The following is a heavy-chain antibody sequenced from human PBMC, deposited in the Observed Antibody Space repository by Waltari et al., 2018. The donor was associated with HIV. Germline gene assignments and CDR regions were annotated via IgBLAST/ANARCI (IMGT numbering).Heavy chain of an antibody. D-gene: IGHD6-19*01. V-gene: IGHV1-46*01. CDR2: INPSGGST. J-gene: IGHJ4*02. CDR3: AILAVAGNSGLFDY. Sequence: QVQLVQSGAEVKKPGASVKVSCKASGYTFMNYWIHWVRQAPGQGLEWRGTINPSGGSTTYPQKFQGRVTMTRDTATTTVYMELSSLRSEDTAVYYCAILAVAGNSGLFDYWGQGTLVTVSS. CDR1: GYTFMNYW.